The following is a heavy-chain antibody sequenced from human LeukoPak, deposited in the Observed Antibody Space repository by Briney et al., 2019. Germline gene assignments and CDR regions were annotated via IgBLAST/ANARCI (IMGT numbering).Heavy chain of an antibody. CDR1: GFIFSSYW. Sequence: GSLRLSCAASGFIFSSYWMSWVRQAPGKGLEGVANIKQDGSEKYYVDSVKGRFTISRDNAKNSLYLQMNSLRAEDTAVYYCARGGYYYDSSGYYDYWGQGTLVTVSS. D-gene: IGHD3-22*01. J-gene: IGHJ4*02. V-gene: IGHV3-7*01. CDR2: IKQDGSEK. CDR3: ARGGYYYDSSGYYDY.